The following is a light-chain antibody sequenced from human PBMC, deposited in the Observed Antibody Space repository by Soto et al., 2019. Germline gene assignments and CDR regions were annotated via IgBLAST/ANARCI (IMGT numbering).Light chain of an antibody. J-gene: IGLJ3*02. CDR2: EVS. CDR1: SSDVGAYNY. Sequence: QSALTQPASVSGSPGQSITISCTGTSSDVGAYNYVSWYQHHPGKAPKLMIYEVSDRPSGVSNRFSGSKSGNTASLIISGLQAEDEADYYCSSYTNVGTVFGGGTKVTVL. CDR3: SSYTNVGTV. V-gene: IGLV2-14*01.